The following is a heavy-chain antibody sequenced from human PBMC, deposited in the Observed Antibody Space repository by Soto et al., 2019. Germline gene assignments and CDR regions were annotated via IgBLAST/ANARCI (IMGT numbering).Heavy chain of an antibody. CDR1: GFSFSNYW. CDR2: INRDGSDG. V-gene: IGHV3-7*01. J-gene: IGHJ4*02. Sequence: GGSLRLSCAASGFSFSNYWMSWVRQAPGKGLEWVANINRDGSDGYYVDSVKGRFTISRDNAKSSLYLQINSLRAEDTAVYYCARTDYDFWSGNYRSFPFDYWGQGTLVTVSS. D-gene: IGHD3-3*01. CDR3: ARTDYDFWSGNYRSFPFDY.